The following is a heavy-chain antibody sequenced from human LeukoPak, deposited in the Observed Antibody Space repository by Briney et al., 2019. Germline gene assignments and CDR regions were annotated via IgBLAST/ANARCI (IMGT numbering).Heavy chain of an antibody. CDR1: GYTFTTYY. CDR2: INPSGGST. V-gene: IGHV1-46*01. Sequence: ASVKVSCKASGYTFTTYYMHWVRQAPGQGLEWMGIINPSGGSTSYAQKFQGRVTMTRDTSTSTVYMELSSLRSEDTAVYYCARDWYGAAHDYWGQGTLVTVSS. D-gene: IGHD6-6*01. J-gene: IGHJ4*02. CDR3: ARDWYGAAHDY.